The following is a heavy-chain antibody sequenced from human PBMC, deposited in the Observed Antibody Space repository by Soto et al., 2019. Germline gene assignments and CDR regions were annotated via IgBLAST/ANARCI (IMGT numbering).Heavy chain of an antibody. CDR1: GGSISSSSYY. Sequence: QLQLQESGPGLVKPSETLSLTCTVSGGSISSSSYYWGWIRQPPGKGLEWIGSIYYSGSTYYNPSLKSRVTISVDTSKNQFSLKLSSVTAADTAVYYCARLVGKQQLPGNYWGQGTLVTVSS. D-gene: IGHD6-13*01. J-gene: IGHJ4*02. CDR2: IYYSGST. V-gene: IGHV4-39*01. CDR3: ARLVGKQQLPGNY.